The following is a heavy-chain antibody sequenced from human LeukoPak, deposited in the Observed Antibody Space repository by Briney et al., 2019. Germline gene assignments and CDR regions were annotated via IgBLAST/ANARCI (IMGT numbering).Heavy chain of an antibody. D-gene: IGHD3-10*01. J-gene: IGHJ4*02. CDR3: AKDSGYTFDY. V-gene: IGHV3-23*01. CDR1: GFTSSNYV. Sequence: GSLRLSCAASGFTSSNYVLSWVRQPPGKGLEWVSGITGSGGSTYYADSVRGRFTISRDNSKNTLDLQMNSLRAEDTAVYYWAKDSGYTFDYWGQGTLVTVSS. CDR2: ITGSGGST.